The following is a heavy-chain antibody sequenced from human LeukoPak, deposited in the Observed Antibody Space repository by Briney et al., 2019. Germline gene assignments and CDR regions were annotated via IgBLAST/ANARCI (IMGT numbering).Heavy chain of an antibody. J-gene: IGHJ4*02. CDR2: IDHSGST. CDR1: GGSFSGYS. V-gene: IGHV4-34*01. Sequence: SETLSLTCAVYGGSFSGYSWHWIRQPPGMGLEWIGEIDHSGSTNYNPSLKSRVTISVDTSKNQFSLKLSSVTAADTAVYYCRAIFGVVINRDYWGQGTLVTVSS. CDR3: RAIFGVVINRDY. D-gene: IGHD3-3*01.